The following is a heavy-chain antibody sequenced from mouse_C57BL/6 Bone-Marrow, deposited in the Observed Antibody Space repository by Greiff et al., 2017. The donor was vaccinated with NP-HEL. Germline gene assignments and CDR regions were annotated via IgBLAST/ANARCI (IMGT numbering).Heavy chain of an antibody. Sequence: QVQLQQSGPELVKPGASVKISCKASGYAFSSSWMNWVKQRPGKGLEWIGRIYPGDGDTNYNGKFKGKATLTADKSSSTAYMQLSSLTSEDSAGYFCATRYCYGGGGFAYWGQGTLVTVSA. CDR3: ATRYCYGGGGFAY. CDR2: IYPGDGDT. CDR1: GYAFSSSW. D-gene: IGHD2-12*01. J-gene: IGHJ3*01. V-gene: IGHV1-82*01.